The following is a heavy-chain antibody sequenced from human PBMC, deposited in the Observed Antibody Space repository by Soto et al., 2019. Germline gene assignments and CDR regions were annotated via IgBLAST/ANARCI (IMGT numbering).Heavy chain of an antibody. D-gene: IGHD3-3*01. CDR2: ISSSSSYI. J-gene: IGHJ4*02. CDR3: ARDGLFSIFGLAAPTRLAY. V-gene: IGHV3-21*01. CDR1: GFTFSSYS. Sequence: GGSLRLSCAASGFTFSSYSMNWVRQAPGKGLEWVSSISSSSSYIYYADSVKGRFTISRDHAKNSLYLQMNSLRAEDTAVYYCARDGLFSIFGLAAPTRLAYWGQGTLVTVSS.